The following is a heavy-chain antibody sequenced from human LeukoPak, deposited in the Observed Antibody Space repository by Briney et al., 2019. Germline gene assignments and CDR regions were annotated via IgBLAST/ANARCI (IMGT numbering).Heavy chain of an antibody. CDR3: AKDGLAYCGGDCYNAEYFQH. CDR2: ISGSGSST. D-gene: IGHD2-21*02. J-gene: IGHJ1*01. V-gene: IGHV3-23*01. Sequence: GRSLRLSCAASGFTFSSYAMHWVRQAPGKGLEWVSAISGSGSSTSYADSVKGRFTISRDNSKNTLYLQMNSLRAEDTAVYYCAKDGLAYCGGDCYNAEYFQHWGQGTLVTVSS. CDR1: GFTFSSYA.